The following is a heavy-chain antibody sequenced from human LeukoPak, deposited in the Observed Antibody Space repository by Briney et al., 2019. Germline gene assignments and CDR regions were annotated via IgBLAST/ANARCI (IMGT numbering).Heavy chain of an antibody. CDR2: IYTSGST. J-gene: IGHJ4*02. D-gene: IGHD6-19*01. V-gene: IGHV4-61*02. CDR1: GGSISSGSYY. Sequence: PSETLSLTCTVSGGSISSGSYYWSWIRQPAGKGLEWIGRIYTSGSTNYNPSLKSRVTISVDTSKNQFSLKLSSVTAADTAVYYCAREDSSGWPDRYYFDYWGQGTLVTVSS. CDR3: AREDSSGWPDRYYFDY.